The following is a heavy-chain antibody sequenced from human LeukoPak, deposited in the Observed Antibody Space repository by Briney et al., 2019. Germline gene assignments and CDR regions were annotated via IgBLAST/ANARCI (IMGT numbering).Heavy chain of an antibody. J-gene: IGHJ4*02. Sequence: PGGSLRLSCAASGFTFSSYGMSWVRQAPGKGLEWVSAISGSGGSTYYADSVKGRFTISRDNSKNTLYLQMNSLRAEDTAVYYCAKGGSGSYYFYYFDYWGQGTLVIVSS. V-gene: IGHV3-23*01. D-gene: IGHD3-10*01. CDR2: ISGSGGST. CDR1: GFTFSSYG. CDR3: AKGGSGSYYFYYFDY.